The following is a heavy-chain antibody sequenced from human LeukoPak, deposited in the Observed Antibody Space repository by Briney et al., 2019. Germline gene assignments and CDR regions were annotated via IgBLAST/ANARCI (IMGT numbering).Heavy chain of an antibody. CDR2: IDWDDER. Sequence: SGPTLVKPTQTLTLTCTFSGFSLSTSGMCVSWIRQPPGKALEWLARIDWDDERHYSTSLKTRLTISKDTSKNQVVLTMTNVDPVDTATYYCTRYRLSFFDYWGQGTLVTVSS. CDR3: TRYRLSFFDY. J-gene: IGHJ4*02. D-gene: IGHD4-11*01. CDR1: GFSLSTSGMC. V-gene: IGHV2-70*11.